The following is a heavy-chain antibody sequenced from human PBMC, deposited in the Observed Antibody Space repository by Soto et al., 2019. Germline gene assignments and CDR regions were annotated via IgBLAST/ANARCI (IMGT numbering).Heavy chain of an antibody. D-gene: IGHD3-22*01. CDR3: ARSSYDTPGSAVDP. J-gene: IGHJ5*02. CDR1: GASVSTGY. CDR2: MYFGGSF. Sequence: QTQLQESGPGLVKPSETLSLTCTVSGASVSTGYWSWIRQPPGKGLEWIGFMYFGGSFNYNPSLTRRVTISVAQPKSQISLRVTSVTAAHPAVYYCARSSYDTPGSAVDPWGQGTLVTVSS. V-gene: IGHV4-59*02.